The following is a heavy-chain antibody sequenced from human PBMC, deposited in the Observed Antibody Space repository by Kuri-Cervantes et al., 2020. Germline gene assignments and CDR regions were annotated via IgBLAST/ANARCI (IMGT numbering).Heavy chain of an antibody. V-gene: IGHV4-39*01. D-gene: IGHD2-15*01. Sequence: GSLRLSCTVSGGSISSSSYYWGWIRQPPGKGLEWIGSIYYSGTTYYNPSLKSRVIISVDTSKNQFSLQLNSVTPEDTAVYYCARVSPGSGFDYWGQGTLVTVSS. CDR2: IYYSGTT. J-gene: IGHJ4*02. CDR1: GGSISSSSYY. CDR3: ARVSPGSGFDY.